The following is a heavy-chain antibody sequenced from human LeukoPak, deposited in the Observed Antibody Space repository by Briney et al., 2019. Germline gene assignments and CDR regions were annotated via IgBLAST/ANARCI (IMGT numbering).Heavy chain of an antibody. Sequence: SETLSLTCTVSGGSISSYCWGWIRQPPGKGLEWIGYIYYSGSTNYNPSLKSRVTISVDTSKNQFSLKLSSVTAADTAVYYCARQGGGFWYFDLWGRGTLVTVSS. CDR3: ARQGGGFWYFDL. J-gene: IGHJ2*01. CDR2: IYYSGST. D-gene: IGHD6-25*01. CDR1: GGSISSYC. V-gene: IGHV4-59*08.